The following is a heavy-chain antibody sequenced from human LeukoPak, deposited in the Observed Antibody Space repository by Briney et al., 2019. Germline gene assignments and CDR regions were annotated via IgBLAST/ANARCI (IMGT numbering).Heavy chain of an antibody. V-gene: IGHV3-30*18. J-gene: IGHJ4*02. CDR2: ISYDGSNK. Sequence: GGSLRLSCAASGFTFSSYGMHWVRQAPGKGLEWVAVISYDGSNKYYADSVKGRFTISRDNSKNTLYLQMNSLRAEDTAVYYCAKDLTVAGTGSFDYWGQGTLVTVSS. CDR3: AKDLTVAGTGSFDY. D-gene: IGHD6-19*01. CDR1: GFTFSSYG.